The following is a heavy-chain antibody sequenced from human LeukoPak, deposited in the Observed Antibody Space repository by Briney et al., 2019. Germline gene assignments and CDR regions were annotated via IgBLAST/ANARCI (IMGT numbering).Heavy chain of an antibody. CDR1: GFTASSNY. D-gene: IGHD2-21*02. CDR2: IYSDDRT. Sequence: GSLRLSCAASGFTASSNYMSWVRQAPGKGLEWVSVIYSDDRTYYADYVKGRFTISRHTSKKTLYLQMNSLRAEDTAVYYCARDAYCGGDCYFAFQHWGQGTLVTVSS. J-gene: IGHJ1*01. CDR3: ARDAYCGGDCYFAFQH. V-gene: IGHV3-53*04.